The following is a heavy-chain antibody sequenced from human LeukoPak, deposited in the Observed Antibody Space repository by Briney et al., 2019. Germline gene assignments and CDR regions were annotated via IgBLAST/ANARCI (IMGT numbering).Heavy chain of an antibody. CDR1: GSTFSNHA. Sequence: ASVKVSCKASGSTFSNHASTWVRQAPGQGLEWMGGFIPLFGIANYAQKFQGRVTITADESTSTAYMELSSLRSEDTAVYYCASGPPYSGYDFVDYWGHGTLVTVSS. V-gene: IGHV1-69*13. J-gene: IGHJ4*01. D-gene: IGHD5-12*01. CDR3: ASGPPYSGYDFVDY. CDR2: FIPLFGIA.